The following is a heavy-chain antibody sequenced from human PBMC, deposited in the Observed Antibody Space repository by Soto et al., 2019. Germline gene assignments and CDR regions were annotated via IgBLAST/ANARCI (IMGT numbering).Heavy chain of an antibody. Sequence: TVSGGSISRSSYSWAWIRQLPGKGLEWIGTLYYSGNTYYNPSLKSRVTISVDTSKNQFSLKLSSVTAADTAVYYCATRQGGSYNWFDPWGQGTLVTVSS. V-gene: IGHV4-39*01. CDR1: GGSISRSSYS. CDR3: ATRQGGSYNWFDP. CDR2: LYYSGNT. J-gene: IGHJ5*02. D-gene: IGHD2-15*01.